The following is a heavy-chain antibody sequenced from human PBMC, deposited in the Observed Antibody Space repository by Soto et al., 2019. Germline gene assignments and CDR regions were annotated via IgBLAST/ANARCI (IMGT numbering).Heavy chain of an antibody. Sequence: SVKVSCKASGGTFSSSTISWVRQAPGQGLEWMGRIIPILGIANYAQKFQGRVTITADKSTSTAYMELSSLRAEDTAVYYCARDRIPTGMDVWGQGTTVTVSS. CDR3: ARDRIPTGMDV. V-gene: IGHV1-69*04. CDR1: GGTFSSST. CDR2: IIPILGIA. J-gene: IGHJ6*02.